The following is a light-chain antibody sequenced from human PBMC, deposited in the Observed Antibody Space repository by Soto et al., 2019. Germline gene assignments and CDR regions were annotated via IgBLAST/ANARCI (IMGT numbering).Light chain of an antibody. CDR3: SSYGGSNNLV. CDR1: SRDVGGYNY. CDR2: EVS. Sequence: QAVVTQPPSASGSPGQSVTISCTGTSRDVGGYNYVSWYQQHPGKAPKLMIYEVSKRPSGVPDRFSGSKSGSTASLTVSGLQAEDEADYYCSSYGGSNNLVFGGGTKVTVL. J-gene: IGLJ3*02. V-gene: IGLV2-8*01.